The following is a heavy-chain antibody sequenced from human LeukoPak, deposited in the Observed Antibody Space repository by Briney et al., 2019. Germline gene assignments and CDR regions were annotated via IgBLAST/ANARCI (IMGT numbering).Heavy chain of an antibody. Sequence: SVRVSCKASGGTFSSYAISWVRQAPGQGLEWMGGIIPIFGTANYAQKFQGRVTITADESTSTAYMELSSLRSEDTAVYYCARLYCSSTSCLWGQGTLVTVSS. V-gene: IGHV1-69*13. CDR2: IIPIFGTA. J-gene: IGHJ4*02. D-gene: IGHD2-2*01. CDR1: GGTFSSYA. CDR3: ARLYCSSTSCL.